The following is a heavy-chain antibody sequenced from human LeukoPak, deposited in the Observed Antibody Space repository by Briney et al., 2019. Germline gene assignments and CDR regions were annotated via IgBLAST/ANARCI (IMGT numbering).Heavy chain of an antibody. Sequence: GGSLRLSCAASGFTFSSYWMSWVRQAPGKGLEWVANIKQDGREKYYVDSVKGRFTISRDNAKNSLYLQMNSLRAEDTAVYYCARVEDYDILTGFDYGGQGTLVTVSS. CDR2: IKQDGREK. J-gene: IGHJ4*02. D-gene: IGHD3-9*01. CDR1: GFTFSSYW. CDR3: ARVEDYDILTGFDY. V-gene: IGHV3-7*01.